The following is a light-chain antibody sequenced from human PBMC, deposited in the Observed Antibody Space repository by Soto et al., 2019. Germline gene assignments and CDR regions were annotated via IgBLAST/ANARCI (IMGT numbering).Light chain of an antibody. J-gene: IGLJ7*01. V-gene: IGLV2-23*02. CDR1: SSDVGGHKL. CDR3: YSYGGNRAV. Sequence: QSALTQPASVSGSPGQSVTISCTGTSSDVGGHKLVSWYQQHPGQAPKLMIYEVTKRPLGVSTRFSASKSGTTASLSISGAEDEDESDYYSYSYGGNRAVFGAGTQLTVL. CDR2: EVT.